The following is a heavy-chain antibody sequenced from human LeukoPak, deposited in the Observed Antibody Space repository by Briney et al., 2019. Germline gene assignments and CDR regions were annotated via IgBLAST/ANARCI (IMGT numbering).Heavy chain of an antibody. J-gene: IGHJ6*04. Sequence: SETLSLTCTVSGGSIISGDYDWSWIRQPPGKGLEWIGYIYYSGSTYYNPSLKSRVTISVDTSKNQFSLKLSSVTAADTAVYYCARVRSQPSIVVVPGGAHKMNVWGKGTTVTVSS. CDR3: ARVRSQPSIVVVPGGAHKMNV. D-gene: IGHD2-2*01. CDR1: GGSIISGDYD. V-gene: IGHV4-30-4*08. CDR2: IYYSGST.